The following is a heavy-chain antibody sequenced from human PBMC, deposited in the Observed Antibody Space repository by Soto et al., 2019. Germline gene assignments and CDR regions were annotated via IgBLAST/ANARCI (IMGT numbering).Heavy chain of an antibody. CDR1: GFTFSDYY. Sequence: PVGALRLTCAASGFTFSDYYMSWIRQAPGKGLEWVSYITSNSVSSTYYADSVKGRFTISRDNAKNSLYLQMNSLRAEDTAVYYCARGHYEFEIWGQEALVTVSS. J-gene: IGHJ4*03. V-gene: IGHV3-11*01. D-gene: IGHD3-3*01. CDR2: ITSNSVSST. CDR3: ARGHYEFEI.